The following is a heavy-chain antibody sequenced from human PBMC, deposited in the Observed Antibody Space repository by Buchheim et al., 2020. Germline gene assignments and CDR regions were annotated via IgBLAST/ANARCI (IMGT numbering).Heavy chain of an antibody. V-gene: IGHV1-2*04. J-gene: IGHJ6*02. CDR2: INPNSGGT. CDR3: ARSDYDSSGYYPYYYGMDV. CDR1: GYTFTSYD. Sequence: QVQLVQSGAEVKKPGASVKVSCKASGYTFTSYDINWVRQATGQGLEWMGWINPNSGGTNYAQKFQGWVTMTRDTSISTAYMELGRLRSDDTAVYYCARSDYDSSGYYPYYYGMDVWGQGTT. D-gene: IGHD3-22*01.